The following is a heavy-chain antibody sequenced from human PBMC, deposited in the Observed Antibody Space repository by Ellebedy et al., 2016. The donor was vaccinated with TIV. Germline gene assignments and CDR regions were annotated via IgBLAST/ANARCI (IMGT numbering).Heavy chain of an antibody. J-gene: IGHJ6*02. CDR1: GFTFTNYG. Sequence: GGSLRLSCAASGFTFTNYGMSWVRQAPGKGLEWVSAISGSGGRTYYADSVKGRFTISRDNFKNTLSLQMNSLRAEDTAVYYCARDEATVTTPIHYYYGMDVWGQGTTVTVSS. CDR2: ISGSGGRT. V-gene: IGHV3-23*01. CDR3: ARDEATVTTPIHYYYGMDV. D-gene: IGHD4-17*01.